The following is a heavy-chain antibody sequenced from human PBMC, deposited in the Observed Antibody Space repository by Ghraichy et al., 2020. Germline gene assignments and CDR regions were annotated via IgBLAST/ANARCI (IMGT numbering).Heavy chain of an antibody. CDR2: LSSSGSTI. V-gene: IGHV3-48*03. D-gene: IGHD6-13*01. CDR1: GFTFSSYE. Sequence: GSLRLSCAASGFTFSSYEMNWVRQAPGKGLEWVAYLSSSGSTIYYADSVKGRFNISRDNAKNSLYLQMNSLRAEDTAVYYCARVSDYGSAAAGLMGDDAFDIWGQGTMVTVSS. J-gene: IGHJ3*02. CDR3: ARVSDYGSAAAGLMGDDAFDI.